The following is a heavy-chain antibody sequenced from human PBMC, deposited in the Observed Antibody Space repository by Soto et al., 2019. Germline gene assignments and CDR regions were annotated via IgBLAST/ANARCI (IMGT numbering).Heavy chain of an antibody. CDR3: ARDMVQGVIVWGMDV. D-gene: IGHD3-10*01. CDR1: GHTFTSFG. J-gene: IGHJ6*02. CDR2: ISAYKGNT. Sequence: ASGKVSCKASGHTFTSFGIRWVRQAPGQGLEWMGWISAYKGNTSYAQKFQGRVTMTRDTSTSTVYMELSSLRSEDTAVYYCARDMVQGVIVWGMDVWGQGTTVTVSS. V-gene: IGHV1-18*01.